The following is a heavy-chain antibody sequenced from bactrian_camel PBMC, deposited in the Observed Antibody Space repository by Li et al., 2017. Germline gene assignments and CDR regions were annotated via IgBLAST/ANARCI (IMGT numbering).Heavy chain of an antibody. CDR1: GYIDRTYC. V-gene: IGHV3S53*01. CDR2: LDYDGYS. Sequence: HVQLVESGGGSVQALGSLRLSCVYSGYIDRTYCMGWFRQAPGKEREGVAALDYDGYSRYADSVQGRFKISQDNAKNTVYLQMNSLKPEDTAVYYCAADRMGGKSTVVAGSCGVANYWGQGTQVTVS. J-gene: IGHJ4*01. D-gene: IGHD6*01. CDR3: AADRMGGKSTVVAGSCGVANY.